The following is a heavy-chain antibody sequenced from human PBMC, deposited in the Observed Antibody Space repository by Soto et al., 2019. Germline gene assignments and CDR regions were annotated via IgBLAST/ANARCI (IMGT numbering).Heavy chain of an antibody. CDR1: GFTFSSYS. D-gene: IGHD1-26*01. Sequence: EVQLVESGGGLVKPGGSLRLSCAASGFTFSSYSMNWVRQAPGKGLEWVSSISSSSSYIYYADSVKGRVTISRDNVKNSLYLQMNSRRAEDTAVYYCARAKVGATIFDYWGQGTLVIVSS. CDR3: ARAKVGATIFDY. V-gene: IGHV3-21*01. CDR2: ISSSSSYI. J-gene: IGHJ4*02.